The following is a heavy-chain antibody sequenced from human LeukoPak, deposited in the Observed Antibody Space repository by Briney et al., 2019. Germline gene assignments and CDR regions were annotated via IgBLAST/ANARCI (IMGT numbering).Heavy chain of an antibody. CDR3: ARDFWSGYYGY. CDR2: ISYDGSNK. J-gene: IGHJ4*02. Sequence: GGSLRLSCAASGFTFSSYGMHWVGQAPGKGLEWVAVISYDGSNKYYADSVKGRFTISRDNSKNTLYLQMNSLRAEDTAVYYCARDFWSGYYGYWGQGTLVTVSS. D-gene: IGHD3-3*01. V-gene: IGHV3-30*03. CDR1: GFTFSSYG.